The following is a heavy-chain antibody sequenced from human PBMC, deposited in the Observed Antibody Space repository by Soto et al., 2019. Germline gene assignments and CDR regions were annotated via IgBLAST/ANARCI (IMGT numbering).Heavy chain of an antibody. CDR1: GVSFTSNY. V-gene: IGHV1-2*07. J-gene: IGHJ5*02. Sequence: GSVKVSFKASGVSFTSNYIHWLRQAPGQGLEWIGWMKAHSGGTEYSHKFHGRVTLTRDTSIATAYLTLTSLTSDDTALYYCAKDLTRQLAYWLDPWGQGTKVTVSS. CDR3: AKDLTRQLAYWLDP. D-gene: IGHD6-6*01. CDR2: MKAHSGGT.